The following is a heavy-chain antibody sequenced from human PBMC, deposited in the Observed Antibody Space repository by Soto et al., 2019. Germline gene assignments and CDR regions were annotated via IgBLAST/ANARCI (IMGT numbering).Heavy chain of an antibody. V-gene: IGHV1-8*01. CDR3: AMVDGYGMDY. CDR1: GYTFISYD. Sequence: QVQLVQSGAEVKKPGASVKVSCKASGYTFISYDINWVRQATGQGLEWMGWMNPNTGDTGYAQKFQGRVTMTRNTPISPATLELGSLRCADTAVYFCAMVDGYGMDYWGQGTLVTVSS. J-gene: IGHJ4*02. CDR2: MNPNTGDT. D-gene: IGHD5-12*01.